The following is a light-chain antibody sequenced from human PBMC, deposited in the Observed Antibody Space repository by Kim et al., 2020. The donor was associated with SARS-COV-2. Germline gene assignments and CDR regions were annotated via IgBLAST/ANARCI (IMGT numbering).Light chain of an antibody. CDR1: QGIRNA. J-gene: IGKJ4*01. CDR3: LQHNSYPLT. Sequence: DIQMTQSPSSLSASVGDRVTITGRASQGIRNAVGWYQQEPGKAPKRLIYAASSLQSGVPSRFSGSGSGTEFTLTISSLQPEDFATYYCLQHNSYPLTFGGGTKVDIK. V-gene: IGKV1-17*01. CDR2: AAS.